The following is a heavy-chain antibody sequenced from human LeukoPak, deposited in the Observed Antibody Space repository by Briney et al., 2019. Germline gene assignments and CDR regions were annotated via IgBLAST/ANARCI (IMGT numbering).Heavy chain of an antibody. CDR1: GGSFSGYY. V-gene: IGHV4-34*01. Sequence: PSETLSLTCAVYGGSFSGYYWSWIRQPPGKGLEWIGEINHSGSTNYNPSLKSRVTISVDTSKNQISLKLSSVTAADTAVYYCASSLLVIDAFDIWGQGTMVTVSS. J-gene: IGHJ3*02. CDR2: INHSGST. CDR3: ASSLLVIDAFDI.